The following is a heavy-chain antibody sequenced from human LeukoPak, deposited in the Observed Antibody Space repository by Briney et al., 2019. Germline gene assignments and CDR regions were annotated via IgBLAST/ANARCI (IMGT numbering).Heavy chain of an antibody. CDR3: VRNGKAARPYYYYYGMDV. CDR2: IYTSGST. V-gene: IGHV4-4*07. J-gene: IGHJ6*02. Sequence: KPSETLSLTCTVSGGSISSYYWSWIRQPAGKGLEWIGRIYTSGSTNYNPSLKSRVTMSVDTSKNQFSLKLSSVTAADTAVYYCVRNGKAARPYYYYYGMDVWGQGTTVTVSS. D-gene: IGHD6-6*01. CDR1: GGSISSYY.